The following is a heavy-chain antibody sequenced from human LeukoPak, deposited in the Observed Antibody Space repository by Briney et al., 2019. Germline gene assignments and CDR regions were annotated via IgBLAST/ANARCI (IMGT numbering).Heavy chain of an antibody. Sequence: PSETLSLTCTVSGGSISSYYWSWIRQPAGKGLEWIGRIYTSGSTNYNPSLKSRVTMSVDTSKNQFSLKLSSVTAADTAVYYCARDSSVVVPAATLDYWGQGTLVTVSS. CDR3: ARDSSVVVPAATLDY. V-gene: IGHV4-4*07. CDR2: IYTSGST. CDR1: GGSISSYY. D-gene: IGHD2-2*01. J-gene: IGHJ4*02.